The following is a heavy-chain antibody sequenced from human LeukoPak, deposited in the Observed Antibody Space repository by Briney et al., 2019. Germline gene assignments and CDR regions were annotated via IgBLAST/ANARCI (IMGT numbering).Heavy chain of an antibody. D-gene: IGHD3-22*01. CDR3: AREGNYYPLQDYNWFDP. CDR2: IKQDGSEK. CDR1: GFTFSSYW. J-gene: IGHJ5*02. Sequence: GGSLRLSCAASGFTFSSYWMSWVRQAPGKGLEWVANIKQDGSEKYYVDSVKGRFTISRDNAKNSLYLQMNSLRAEDTAVYYCAREGNYYPLQDYNWFDPWGQGTLVTVSS. V-gene: IGHV3-7*01.